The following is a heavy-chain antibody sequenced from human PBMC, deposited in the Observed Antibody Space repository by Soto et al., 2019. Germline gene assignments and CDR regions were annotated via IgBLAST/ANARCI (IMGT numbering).Heavy chain of an antibody. CDR1: GFTFSSYA. CDR3: ARPLWRDDYNWGYFDL. V-gene: IGHV3-30-3*01. Sequence: QVQLVESGGGVVQPGRSLRLSCAASGFTFSSYAMHWVRQAPGKGLEWGAVISYDGSNKYYADSVKGRFTISRDNSKNXLYLQMSSLRAEDTAVYYCARPLWRDDYNWGYFDLWGRGTLVTVSS. D-gene: IGHD4-4*01. CDR2: ISYDGSNK. J-gene: IGHJ2*01.